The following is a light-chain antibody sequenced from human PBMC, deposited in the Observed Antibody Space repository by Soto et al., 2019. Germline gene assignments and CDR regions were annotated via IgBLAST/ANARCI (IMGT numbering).Light chain of an antibody. V-gene: IGLV1-40*01. CDR2: GNS. CDR3: QSCDSSLSGSVV. CDR1: SSNIGAGYD. Sequence: QSVLTQPPSVSGAPGQRVTISCTGSSSNIGAGYDVHWYQQLPGTAPKLLIYGNSKRPSGVPDRFSGSKSGTSASLAISGLQAEDEADYYCQSCDSSLSGSVVFGGGTKVTVL. J-gene: IGLJ2*01.